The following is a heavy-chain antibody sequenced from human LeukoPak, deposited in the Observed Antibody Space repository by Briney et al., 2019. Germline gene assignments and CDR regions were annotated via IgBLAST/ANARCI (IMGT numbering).Heavy chain of an antibody. CDR2: IFYSGTT. Sequence: PSETLSLTCTVSGGSTSSYYWSWIRQPPGKGLEWIGYIFYSGTTNYNPSLKSRVTISLDTSKNQFSLKLNSVTAADTAVYYCARVGDCSNGHRYLDYWGQGTPVTVSS. CDR3: ARVGDCSNGHRYLDY. D-gene: IGHD2-8*01. V-gene: IGHV4-59*01. CDR1: GGSTSSYY. J-gene: IGHJ4*02.